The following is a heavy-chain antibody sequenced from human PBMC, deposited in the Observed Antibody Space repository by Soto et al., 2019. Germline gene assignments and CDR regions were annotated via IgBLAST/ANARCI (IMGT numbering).Heavy chain of an antibody. CDR3: ARGRIAAAEGYYYYGMDV. J-gene: IGHJ6*02. CDR2: IIPIFGTA. V-gene: IGHV1-69*06. D-gene: IGHD6-13*01. CDR1: GGTFSSYA. Sequence: QVQLVQSGAEVKKPGSSVKVSCKASGGTFSSYAISWVRQAPGQGLEWMGGIIPIFGTANYAQKFQGRVTSTADKSTSTAYLELRRLRSEDTAVYYCARGRIAAAEGYYYYGMDVWGQGTTVTVS.